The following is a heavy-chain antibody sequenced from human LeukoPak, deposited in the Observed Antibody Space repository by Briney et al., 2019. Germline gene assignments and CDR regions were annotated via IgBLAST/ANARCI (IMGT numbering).Heavy chain of an antibody. Sequence: TGGSLRLSCAASGFTFSSYSMNWVRQAPGKGLEWVSSISSSSSYIYYADSVKGRFTISRDNAKNSLYLQMNSLRAEDTAVYYCARCATDYYDSSGSDAFDIWGQETMVTVSS. D-gene: IGHD3-22*01. J-gene: IGHJ3*02. V-gene: IGHV3-21*01. CDR3: ARCATDYYDSSGSDAFDI. CDR2: ISSSSSYI. CDR1: GFTFSSYS.